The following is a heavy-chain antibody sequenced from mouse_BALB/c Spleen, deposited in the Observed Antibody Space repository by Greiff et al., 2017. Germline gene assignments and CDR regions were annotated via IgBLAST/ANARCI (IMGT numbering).Heavy chain of an antibody. CDR3: ARHGTTATIAY. CDR2: ISNGGGRT. J-gene: IGHJ3*01. D-gene: IGHD1-2*01. CDR1: GFTFSSYT. V-gene: IGHV5-12-2*01. Sequence: EVQGVESGGGLVQPGGSLKLSCAASGFTFSSYTMSWVRQTPEKRLEWVAYISNGGGRTYYPDTVKGRFTISRDNAKTTLYLQMSSLKSEDTAMYYFARHGTTATIAYWGQGTLVTVSA.